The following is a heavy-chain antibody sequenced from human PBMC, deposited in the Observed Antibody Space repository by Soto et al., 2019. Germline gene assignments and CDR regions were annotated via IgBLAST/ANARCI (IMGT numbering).Heavy chain of an antibody. CDR2: ISSSGSTA. CDR1: GFTFSRFE. CDR3: TRAAWFPYLSFY. J-gene: IGHJ4*02. D-gene: IGHD3-10*01. Sequence: GGSLRLFCAASGFTFSRFELHWVRQAPGKGLEWISYISSSGSTAYYASSVEGRFTISRDNANNSVYLQMDSLRAEDTALYYCTRAAWFPYLSFYWGQGALVTVSS. V-gene: IGHV3-48*03.